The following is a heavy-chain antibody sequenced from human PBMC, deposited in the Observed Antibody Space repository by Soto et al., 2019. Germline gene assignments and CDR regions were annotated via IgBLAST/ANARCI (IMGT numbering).Heavy chain of an antibody. D-gene: IGHD3-3*01. CDR2: INPNSGDT. J-gene: IGHJ6*02. V-gene: IGHV1-2*02. Sequence: QVQLVQSGAELKKPGASVKVSCKASGHSFTGNYMHWVRQSPVQGLEWMGWINPNSGDTNYAQKFQGRVNMTRDTPIRTVYMELSSLRSDDTAVYYCARSLIRFLEWCPDNYYYGMDDWGQGTAVTVSS. CDR1: GHSFTGNY. CDR3: ARSLIRFLEWCPDNYYYGMDD.